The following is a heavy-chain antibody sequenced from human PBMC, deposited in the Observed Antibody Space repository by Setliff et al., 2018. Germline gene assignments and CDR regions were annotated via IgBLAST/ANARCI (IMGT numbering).Heavy chain of an antibody. V-gene: IGHV3-20*01. CDR1: GFTFSSYS. CDR2: INWDGKTT. J-gene: IGHJ3*02. D-gene: IGHD2-8*01. CDR3: TRFGDRNGVGI. Sequence: GESLRLSCAASGFTFSSYSMNWVRQAPGKGLEWISTINWDGKTTAYADSVKGRFTISRDNANKFLYLHMNSLRDEDTALYHCTRFGDRNGVGIWGQGTMVTVSS.